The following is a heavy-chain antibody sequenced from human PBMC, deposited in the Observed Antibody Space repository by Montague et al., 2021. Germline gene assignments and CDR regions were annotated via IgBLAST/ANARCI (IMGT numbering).Heavy chain of an antibody. CDR1: GASITSNIYY. V-gene: IGHV4-39*01. Sequence: SETLSLTCTVSGASITSNIYYWGWTRQSPGKGLEWIGSIYYSGNSFYQPSLKNRITMAVDTSKNQFSLKPSSVTAADTAIYYCARVFSSWYVGWFDPWGQGTMVTVSS. D-gene: IGHD6-13*01. J-gene: IGHJ5*02. CDR3: ARVFSSWYVGWFDP. CDR2: IYYSGNS.